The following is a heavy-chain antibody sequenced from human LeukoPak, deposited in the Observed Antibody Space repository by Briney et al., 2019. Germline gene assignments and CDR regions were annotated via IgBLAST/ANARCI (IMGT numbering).Heavy chain of an antibody. D-gene: IGHD3-22*01. Sequence: SETLSLTCTVSGGSISSYYWSWIRQPPGKGLEWIGEINHSGSTNYNPSLKSRVTISVDTSKDEFSLNLISVTAADTAVYYCARDRASFYYDTGGYAPDWYFDLWGRGTLVTVSA. CDR1: GGSISSYY. V-gene: IGHV4-34*01. CDR3: ARDRASFYYDTGGYAPDWYFDL. CDR2: INHSGST. J-gene: IGHJ2*01.